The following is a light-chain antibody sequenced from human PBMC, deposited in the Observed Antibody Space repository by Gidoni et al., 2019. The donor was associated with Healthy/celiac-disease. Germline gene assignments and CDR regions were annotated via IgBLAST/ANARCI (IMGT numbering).Light chain of an antibody. CDR3: QQRSNWHS. Sequence: IVLTQSPATLSLSPGERATLSCRASQSVSSYLAWYQQKPGQAPRLLIYDASNRATGIPARFSGSGSGTDFTLTISSLETEDFAVYYCQQRSNWHSFGGGTKVEIK. J-gene: IGKJ4*01. CDR1: QSVSSY. CDR2: DAS. V-gene: IGKV3-11*01.